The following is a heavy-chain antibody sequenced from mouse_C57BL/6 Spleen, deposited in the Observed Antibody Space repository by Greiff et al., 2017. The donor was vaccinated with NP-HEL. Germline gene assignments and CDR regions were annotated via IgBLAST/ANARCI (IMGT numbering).Heavy chain of an antibody. J-gene: IGHJ4*01. CDR3: ARPFHYGSSSYYAMDY. CDR1: GFTFSSYG. D-gene: IGHD1-1*01. CDR2: ISSGGSYT. Sequence: DVHLVESGGDLVKPGGSLKLSCAASGFTFSSYGMSWVRQTPDKRLEWVATISSGGSYTYYPDSVKGRFTISRDNAKNTLYLQMSSLKSEDTAMYYCARPFHYGSSSYYAMDYWGQGTSVTVSS. V-gene: IGHV5-6*01.